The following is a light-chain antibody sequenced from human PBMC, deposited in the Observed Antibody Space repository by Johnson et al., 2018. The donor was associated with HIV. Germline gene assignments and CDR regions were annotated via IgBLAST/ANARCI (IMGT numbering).Light chain of an antibody. V-gene: IGLV1-51*02. CDR1: SSNFGNNY. Sequence: QSVLTQPPSVSAAPGQKVTISCSTNSSNFGNNYVSWYQQLPGTAPKLLIYKNYKRPSGIPDRFSGSKSGTSATLGITGLQTGDEADYYCGTWDTSLSAGGVFGSGTKVTVL. CDR3: GTWDTSLSAGGV. CDR2: KNY. J-gene: IGLJ1*01.